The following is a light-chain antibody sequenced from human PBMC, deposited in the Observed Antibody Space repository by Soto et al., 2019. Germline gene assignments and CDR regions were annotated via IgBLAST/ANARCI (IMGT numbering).Light chain of an antibody. CDR3: QQPGET. Sequence: DIQLTQSPSFLSASVGDRVTITCRASQGISSYLAWYQQKPGKAPKLLIYAASTLQSGVPSRFSGSGSGTEFTLTISSLQPEDFATYYCQQPGETFGQGTKVEIK. J-gene: IGKJ1*01. CDR1: QGISSY. V-gene: IGKV1-9*01. CDR2: AAS.